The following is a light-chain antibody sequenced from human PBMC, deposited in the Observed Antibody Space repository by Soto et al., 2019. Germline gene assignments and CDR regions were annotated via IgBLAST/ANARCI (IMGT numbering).Light chain of an antibody. CDR2: DAS. CDR1: QSISSW. V-gene: IGKV1-5*01. J-gene: IGKJ1*01. CDR3: QQYNSYGT. Sequence: IHMTHSPSTLSASFGDMVTMTFRASQSISSWLAWYQQKPGKAPKLLIYDASSLESGVPSRFSGSGSGTEFTLTISSLQPDDFAAYYCQQYNSYGTFGQGTKVDIK.